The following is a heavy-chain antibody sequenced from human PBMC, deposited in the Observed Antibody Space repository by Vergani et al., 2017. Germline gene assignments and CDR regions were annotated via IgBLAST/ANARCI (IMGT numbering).Heavy chain of an antibody. Sequence: VQLVESGGGVVQPGRSPRLSCAASGFTFSSYAMHWVRQAPGKGLEWVSAISGSGGSTYYADSVKGRFTISRDNSKNTLYLQMNSLRAEDTAVYYCAKMKVAATDYGMDVWGQGTTVTVSS. CDR2: ISGSGGST. CDR3: AKMKVAATDYGMDV. D-gene: IGHD2-15*01. J-gene: IGHJ6*02. CDR1: GFTFSSYA. V-gene: IGHV3-23*04.